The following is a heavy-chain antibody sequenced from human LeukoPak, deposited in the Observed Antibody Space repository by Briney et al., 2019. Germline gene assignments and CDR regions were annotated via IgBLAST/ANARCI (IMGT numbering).Heavy chain of an antibody. Sequence: GASVKVSCKVSGYTLTELSMHWVRQAPGKGLEWMGGFDPEDGETIYAQKFQGRVTMTRDTSISTAYMELSRLRSDDTAVYYCARESYGLSLNYWGQGTLVTVSS. CDR2: FDPEDGET. D-gene: IGHD5-18*01. V-gene: IGHV1-24*01. CDR1: GYTLTELS. CDR3: ARESYGLSLNY. J-gene: IGHJ4*02.